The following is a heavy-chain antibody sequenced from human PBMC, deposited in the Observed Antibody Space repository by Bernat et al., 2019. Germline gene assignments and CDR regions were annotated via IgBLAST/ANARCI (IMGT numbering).Heavy chain of an antibody. CDR1: GFTFSTYS. V-gene: IGHV3-48*02. J-gene: IGHJ6*03. Sequence: EVQLVESGGGLVQPGGSLRLSCAASGFTFSTYSMNWVRQAPGKGLEWVSYISSGSSTIYYADSVKGRFTISRDNAKNSLYLQMNSLRDEDTAVYYCARVRRDQLPLDYYMDVWGKGTTVTVSS. CDR3: ARVRRDQLPLDYYMDV. D-gene: IGHD2-2*01. CDR2: ISSGSSTI.